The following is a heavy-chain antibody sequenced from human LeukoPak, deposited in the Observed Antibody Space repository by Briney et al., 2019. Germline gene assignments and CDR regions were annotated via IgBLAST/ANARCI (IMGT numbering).Heavy chain of an antibody. CDR3: ASGKTTARIFDY. D-gene: IGHD4-17*01. Sequence: PSETLSLTCTVSGYSISSGYYWGWIRQPPGKGLEWIGSIYHSGSTYYNPSLKSRVTISVDTSKNQFSLKLSSVTAADTAVYYCASGKTTARIFDYWGQGTLVTVSS. V-gene: IGHV4-38-2*02. J-gene: IGHJ4*02. CDR1: GYSISSGYY. CDR2: IYHSGST.